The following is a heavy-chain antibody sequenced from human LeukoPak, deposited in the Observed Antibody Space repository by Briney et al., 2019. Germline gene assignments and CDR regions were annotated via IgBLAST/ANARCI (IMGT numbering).Heavy chain of an antibody. CDR2: ISAYNGNT. CDR1: GYTFTSYG. D-gene: IGHD6-6*01. V-gene: IGHV1-18*01. CDR3: ARDSRGQLVRRGYLIY. Sequence: ASVKVSCKASGYTFTSYGISWVRQAPGQGLEWMGWISAYNGNTNYAQKLQGRVTMTTDTSTSTAYMELRSLRSDDTAVYYCARDSRGQLVRRGYLIYWGQGTLVTVSS. J-gene: IGHJ4*02.